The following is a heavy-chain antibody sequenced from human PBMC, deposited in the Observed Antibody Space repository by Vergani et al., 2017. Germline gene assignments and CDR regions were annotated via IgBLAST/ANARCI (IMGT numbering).Heavy chain of an antibody. V-gene: IGHV4-4*07. Sequence: QVQLQESGPGLVKPSETLCLTCTVSGGSISSYYWSWIRQPAGKGLEWIGRIYTSGSTNYNPSLKSRVTMSVDTSKNQFSLKLSSVTAADTAVYYCARGHXSGWAKYYYYYMDVWGKGTTVTVSS. CDR3: ARGHXSGWAKYYYYYMDV. CDR2: IYTSGST. CDR1: GGSISSYY. D-gene: IGHD6-19*01. J-gene: IGHJ6*03.